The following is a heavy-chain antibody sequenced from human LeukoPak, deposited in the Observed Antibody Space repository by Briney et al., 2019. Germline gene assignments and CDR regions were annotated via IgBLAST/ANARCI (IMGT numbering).Heavy chain of an antibody. CDR1: GGSITNDNW. CDR3: ARRGIVALGY. D-gene: IGHD1-26*01. CDR2: THHSGGI. V-gene: IGHV4-4*02. Sequence: SETLSLTCAVSGGSITNDNWWGWVRQPPGKGLEWIGETHHSGGINYNSSLKSRLTISVDKSKDQFSLTLSSVTAADTAVYYCARRGIVALGYWGQGTLVTVSS. J-gene: IGHJ4*02.